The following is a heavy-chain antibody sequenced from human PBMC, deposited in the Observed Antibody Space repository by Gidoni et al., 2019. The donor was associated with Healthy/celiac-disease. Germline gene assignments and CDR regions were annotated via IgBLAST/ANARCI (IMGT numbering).Heavy chain of an antibody. V-gene: IGHV3-33*01. CDR3: ARGNDSSGYYKGIAEYFQH. D-gene: IGHD3-22*01. Sequence: QVQLVESGGGVVQPGRSLRLSCAASGFPFSSYGMHWVRQAPGKGLEWVAVIWYDGSNKYYADSGKGRFTISRDNSKNTLYLQMNSLRAEDTAVYYCARGNDSSGYYKGIAEYFQHWGQGTLVTVSS. J-gene: IGHJ1*01. CDR2: IWYDGSNK. CDR1: GFPFSSYG.